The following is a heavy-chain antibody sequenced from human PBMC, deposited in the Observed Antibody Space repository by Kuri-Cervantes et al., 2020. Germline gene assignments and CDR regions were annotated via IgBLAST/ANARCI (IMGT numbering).Heavy chain of an antibody. Sequence: SVKVSCKASGGTFSSYAISWVRQAPGQGPEWMGGIIPIFGTANYAQKFQGRVTITADESTSTAYMELSSLRSEDTAVYYCASHSGYCSGGSCYSTFSYYCYMDVWGKGTTVTVSS. D-gene: IGHD2-15*01. CDR2: IIPIFGTA. CDR1: GGTFSSYA. V-gene: IGHV1-69*13. J-gene: IGHJ6*03. CDR3: ASHSGYCSGGSCYSTFSYYCYMDV.